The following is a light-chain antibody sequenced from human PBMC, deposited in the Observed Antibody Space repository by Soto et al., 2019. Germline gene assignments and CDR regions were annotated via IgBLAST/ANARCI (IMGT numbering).Light chain of an antibody. Sequence: DIVMTQSPLSLPVTPGEPASISCRSSQSLLHSNGYNYLDWYLQKPGQSPQLLIYLGSNRASGVXNXXSGSGSGTDFTLKISRGEAEDIGVYYCLQALHTPPTFGQGTKVEIK. J-gene: IGKJ1*01. CDR2: LGS. V-gene: IGKV2-28*01. CDR3: LQALHTPPT. CDR1: QSLLHSNGYNY.